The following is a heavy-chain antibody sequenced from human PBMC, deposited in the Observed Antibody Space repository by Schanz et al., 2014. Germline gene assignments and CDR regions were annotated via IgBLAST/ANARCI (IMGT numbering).Heavy chain of an antibody. Sequence: EVQLLESGGGLVQPGGSLKLSCAASGFSFGNYGMSWVRQAPGKGLEWVSGFDAHDGRAYYADSAKGRFTISRDNSKSTLYVEMNSLRVEDTAVYYCAKTLFPGGTQTFGNWGRGTLVTVSS. J-gene: IGHJ4*02. V-gene: IGHV3-23*01. CDR2: FDAHDGRA. D-gene: IGHD2-8*02. CDR3: AKTLFPGGTQTFGN. CDR1: GFSFGNYG.